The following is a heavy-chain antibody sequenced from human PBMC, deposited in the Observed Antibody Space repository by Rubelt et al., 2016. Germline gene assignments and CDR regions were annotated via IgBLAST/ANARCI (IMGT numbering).Heavy chain of an antibody. D-gene: IGHD3-16*01. CDR2: ISASGGTT. V-gene: IGHV3-23*01. Sequence: GKGLEWLSGISASGGTTYYADSVKGRFTISRDNPESTLYLQMNSLRAEDTAVYYCARLSTGRGEYYFDYWGQGTLVTVSS. CDR3: ARLSTGRGEYYFDY. J-gene: IGHJ4*02.